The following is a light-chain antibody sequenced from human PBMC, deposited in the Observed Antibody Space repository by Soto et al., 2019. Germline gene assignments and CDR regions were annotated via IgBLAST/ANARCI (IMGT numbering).Light chain of an antibody. CDR2: WAS. J-gene: IGKJ1*01. V-gene: IGKV4-1*01. CDR1: QSVLNRSNNKNY. Sequence: DLVLTPSPDSLAVSLGARATINCKSRQSVLNRSNNKNYLAWYQQKPGQPPKLLIYWASTRESGVPDRFSGSGSGTDFTLTISRLEPEDFAVYYCQQYGISGTFGQGTKVDI. CDR3: QQYGISGT.